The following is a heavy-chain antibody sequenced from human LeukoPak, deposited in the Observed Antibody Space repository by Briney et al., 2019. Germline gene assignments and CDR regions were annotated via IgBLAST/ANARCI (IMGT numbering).Heavy chain of an antibody. CDR2: IRYTGST. J-gene: IGHJ6*02. CDR3: AGYDSSGYYYNYYYGMDV. V-gene: IGHV4-59*01. CDR1: GGSISGYY. D-gene: IGHD3-22*01. Sequence: NPSETLSLTCTVSGGSISGYYWTWIRQSPGKRPEWLAYIRYTGSTNYNPSLKSRVTISVDTSKNQFSLKLSSVTAADTAVYYCAGYDSSGYYYNYYYGMDVWGQGTTVTVSS.